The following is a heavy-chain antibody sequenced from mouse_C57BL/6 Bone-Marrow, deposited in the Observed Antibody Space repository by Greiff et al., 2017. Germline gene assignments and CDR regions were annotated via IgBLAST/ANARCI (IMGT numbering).Heavy chain of an antibody. CDR1: GYTFTSYW. V-gene: IGHV1-50*01. CDR2: IDPSDSYT. Sequence: QVQLKQPGAELVKPGASVKLSCKASGYTFTSYWMQWVKQRPGQGLEWIGEIDPSDSYTNYNQKFKGKATLTVDTSSSTAYMQLSSLTSEDSAVYYCASAMDYWGQGTSGTVSS. J-gene: IGHJ4*01. CDR3: ASAMDY.